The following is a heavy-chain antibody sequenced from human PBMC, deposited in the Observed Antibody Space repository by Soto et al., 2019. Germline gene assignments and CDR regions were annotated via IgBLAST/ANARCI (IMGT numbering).Heavy chain of an antibody. V-gene: IGHV1-18*01. J-gene: IGHJ4*02. CDR1: GYTFTSYG. Sequence: QVQLVQSGAEVKKPGASVKVSCKASGYTFTSYGISWVRQAPGQGLEWMGWISAYNGNTNYAQKFQGRVTITADESTSTAYMELSSLRSEDTAVYYCARTDGDYSFDYWGQGTLVTVSS. D-gene: IGHD4-17*01. CDR2: ISAYNGNT. CDR3: ARTDGDYSFDY.